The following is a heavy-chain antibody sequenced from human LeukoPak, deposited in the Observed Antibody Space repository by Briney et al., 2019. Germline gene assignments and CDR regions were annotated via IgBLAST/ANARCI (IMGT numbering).Heavy chain of an antibody. Sequence: GGSLRLSCAASGFTFSSYWMHWVRQAPGKGLEWVSSLSSSSSYIYYADSVKGRFTVSRDNAKNTLYLQVNNLRAEDTAVYYCARGPNSNWSGLDFWGQGTLLTVSS. CDR3: ARGPNSNWSGLDF. D-gene: IGHD6-6*01. V-gene: IGHV3-21*01. J-gene: IGHJ4*02. CDR1: GFTFSSYW. CDR2: LSSSSSYI.